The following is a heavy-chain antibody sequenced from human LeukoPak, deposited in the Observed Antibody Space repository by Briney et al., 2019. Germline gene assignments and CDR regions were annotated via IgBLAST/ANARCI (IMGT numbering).Heavy chain of an antibody. V-gene: IGHV4-39*01. CDR1: GGSISSSSYY. Sequence: MPSETLSLTCTVSGGSISSSSYYWGWIRQPPGKGLEWIGSIYYSGSTYYNPSLKSRVTISVDMSKNQFSLKLSSVTAADTAVYYCARHRRSWHEYSDYWGQGTLVTVSS. CDR3: ARHRRSWHEYSDY. D-gene: IGHD2-15*01. CDR2: IYYSGST. J-gene: IGHJ4*02.